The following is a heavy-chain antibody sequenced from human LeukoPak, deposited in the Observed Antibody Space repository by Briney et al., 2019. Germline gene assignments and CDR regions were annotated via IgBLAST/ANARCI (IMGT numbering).Heavy chain of an antibody. CDR1: GYTFTGYY. D-gene: IGHD3-16*01. V-gene: IGHV1-2*02. Sequence: RASVKVSCKASGYTFTGYYMHWVRQAPGQGLEWMGWINPNSGGTNYAQMFQGRVTMTRDTSISTAYMELSRLRFDDTAVYSCARDRGGGAFDYWGQGTLVTVSS. J-gene: IGHJ4*02. CDR3: ARDRGGGAFDY. CDR2: INPNSGGT.